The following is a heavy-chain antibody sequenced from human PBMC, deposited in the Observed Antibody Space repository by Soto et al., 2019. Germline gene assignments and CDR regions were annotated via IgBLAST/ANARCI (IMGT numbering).Heavy chain of an antibody. CDR3: ARGSWFGDLGNFDYALGV. CDR2: IIPDNVNT. J-gene: IGHJ6*02. Sequence: ASVKVSCKAIGYSFTRHYMHWVRQAPGQGLEWMGTIIPDNVNTAYAQKLQGRVTMTTDTTTSTAYMELRSLRSEDTAVYYCARGSWFGDLGNFDYALGVWGQGTTVTVSS. D-gene: IGHD3-10*01. CDR1: GYSFTRHY. V-gene: IGHV1-46*01.